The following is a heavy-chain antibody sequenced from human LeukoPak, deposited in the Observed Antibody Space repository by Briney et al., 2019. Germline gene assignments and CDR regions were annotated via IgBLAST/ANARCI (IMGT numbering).Heavy chain of an antibody. CDR3: ARGSTREYYFDY. V-gene: IGHV1-18*01. D-gene: IGHD2/OR15-2a*01. J-gene: IGHJ4*02. CDR1: GYTFIDYG. Sequence: GASVKVSCKTSGYTFIDYGISWVRQAPGQGLEWMGWISTFNGDTNYAQRLQGRVTVTTDTSTNTAYMELRSLRSDDTAVYYCARGSTREYYFDYWGQGTLVTVSS. CDR2: ISTFNGDT.